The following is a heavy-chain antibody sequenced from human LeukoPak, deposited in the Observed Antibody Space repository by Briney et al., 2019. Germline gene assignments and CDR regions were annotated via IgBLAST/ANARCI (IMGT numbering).Heavy chain of an antibody. CDR1: GFTFSSYA. CDR2: ISGSGGST. J-gene: IGHJ4*02. V-gene: IGHV3-23*01. Sequence: GGSLRLSCAASGFTFSSYAMSWVRQAPGKGLRSVSAISGSGGSTYYADSVKGRFTISRDNSKNTLYLQMNSLRAEDTAVYYCAKGAYGGNSLDYWGQGTLVTVSS. CDR3: AKGAYGGNSLDY. D-gene: IGHD4-23*01.